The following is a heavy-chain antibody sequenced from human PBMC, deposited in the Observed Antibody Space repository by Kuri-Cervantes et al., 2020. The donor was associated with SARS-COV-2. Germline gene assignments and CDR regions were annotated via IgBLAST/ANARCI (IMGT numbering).Heavy chain of an antibody. CDR2: MNPNSGNT. V-gene: IGHV1-8*02. Sequence: ASVKVSSKASGYTFTSYGISWVRQAPGQGREWMGWMNPNSGNTGYAQKFQGSVTMTRNTSISTAYMELSSLRSEDTAVYYCARGLSSSWYAGYFDYWGQGTLVTVSS. CDR1: GYTFTSYG. D-gene: IGHD6-13*01. CDR3: ARGLSSSWYAGYFDY. J-gene: IGHJ4*02.